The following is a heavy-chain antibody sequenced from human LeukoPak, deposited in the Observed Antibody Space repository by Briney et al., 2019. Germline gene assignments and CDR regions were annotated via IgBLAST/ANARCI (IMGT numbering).Heavy chain of an antibody. CDR2: IIPIFGTA. CDR1: GGTFSSYA. V-gene: IGHV1-69*06. D-gene: IGHD6-6*01. CDR3: ARDPSLDAFDI. J-gene: IGHJ3*02. Sequence: ASVKVSCKASGGTFSSYAISWVRQAPGQGLEWMGGIIPIFGTANYAQKFQGRVTITADKSTSTAYMELSSLRSEDTAVHYCARDPSLDAFDIWGQGTMVTVSS.